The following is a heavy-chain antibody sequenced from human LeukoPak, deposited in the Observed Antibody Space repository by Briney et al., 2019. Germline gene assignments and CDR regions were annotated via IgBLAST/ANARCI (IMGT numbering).Heavy chain of an antibody. D-gene: IGHD2/OR15-2a*01. Sequence: GGSLRLSCAASGFTFSGYAMHWVRQAPGKGLEWVAVISYDGSNRYYADSVKGRFTISRDNSKNTLYLQMNSLRAEDTAVYYCAKRFRGTSGLYYFDSWGQGTLVTVSS. CDR1: GFTFSGYA. CDR3: AKRFRGTSGLYYFDS. CDR2: ISYDGSNR. V-gene: IGHV3-30*04. J-gene: IGHJ4*02.